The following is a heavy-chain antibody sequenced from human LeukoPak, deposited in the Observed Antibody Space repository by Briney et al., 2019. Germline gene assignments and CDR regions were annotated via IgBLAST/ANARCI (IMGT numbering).Heavy chain of an antibody. CDR1: GFTFSDYS. CDR3: ARDFRYAFDN. Sequence: GGSLRLSCAASGFTFSDYSMNWVRQAPGKGLEWISYIGISNGNTKYADSVKGRFTISGDSAKNSVYLQMNSLRVEDTAVHYCARDFRYAFDNWGQGTLVTVSS. V-gene: IGHV3-48*04. J-gene: IGHJ4*02. D-gene: IGHD5-12*01. CDR2: IGISNGNT.